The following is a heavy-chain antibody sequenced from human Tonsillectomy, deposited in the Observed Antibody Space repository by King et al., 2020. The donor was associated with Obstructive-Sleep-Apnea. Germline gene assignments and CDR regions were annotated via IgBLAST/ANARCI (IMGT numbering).Heavy chain of an antibody. D-gene: IGHD2-2*01. Sequence: QLVQSGGGVVQPGRSLRLSCAASGFTFSSYAMHWVRQAPDKGLEWVAVISYDGSNKYYADSVKGRFTISRDNSKNTLYLQMNSLRAEETAVYYCARDPRYCSSTSCYAASVPYYYYGMDVWGQGTTVTVSS. CDR2: ISYDGSNK. V-gene: IGHV3-30-3*01. CDR3: ARDPRYCSSTSCYAASVPYYYYGMDV. J-gene: IGHJ6*02. CDR1: GFTFSSYA.